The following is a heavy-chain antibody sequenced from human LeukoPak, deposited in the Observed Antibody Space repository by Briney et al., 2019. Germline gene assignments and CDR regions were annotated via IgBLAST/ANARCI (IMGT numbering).Heavy chain of an antibody. D-gene: IGHD4-11*01. CDR3: VRGPNYSNFGSAYYYYMDA. CDR2: MNPQSGNT. Sequence: ASVKVSCKASGYMFTNYDINWVRQATGQGLEWMGWMNPQSGNTGYAQKFRGRVTITRDTSITTAYMELSSLRSEDTAVYYCVRGPNYSNFGSAYYYYMDAWGKGTTVTVSS. CDR1: GYMFTNYD. J-gene: IGHJ6*03. V-gene: IGHV1-8*03.